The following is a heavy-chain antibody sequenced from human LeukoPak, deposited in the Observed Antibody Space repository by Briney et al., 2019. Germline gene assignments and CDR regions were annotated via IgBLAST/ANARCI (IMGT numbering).Heavy chain of an antibody. CDR2: IYYSGST. Sequence: SETLSLTCTVSGGSISSYYWGWIRQPPGKGLEWIGSIYYSGSTYYNPSLKSRVTISVDTSKNQFSLKLSSVTAADTAVYYCARGPSSGWSNFDYWGQGTLVTVSS. J-gene: IGHJ4*02. CDR3: ARGPSSGWSNFDY. V-gene: IGHV4-39*07. CDR1: GGSISSYY. D-gene: IGHD6-19*01.